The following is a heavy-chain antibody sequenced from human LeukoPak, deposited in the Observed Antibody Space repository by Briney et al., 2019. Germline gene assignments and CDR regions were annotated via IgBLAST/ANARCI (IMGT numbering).Heavy chain of an antibody. CDR3: ARASDPWLQLT. V-gene: IGHV3-7*05. Sequence: PGGSLRLSWAASGFTFSNYWMIWVREAPGKGLEWVGNIKQDGSEKRYADSVRGRFSISRDNAQTSLYLQMNSLRAEDTAVYYCARASDPWLQLTWGQGTLVTVSS. CDR1: GFTFSNYW. D-gene: IGHD5-24*01. CDR2: IKQDGSEK. J-gene: IGHJ5*02.